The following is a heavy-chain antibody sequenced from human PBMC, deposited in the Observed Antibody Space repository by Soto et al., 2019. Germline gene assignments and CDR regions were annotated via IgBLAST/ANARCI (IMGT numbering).Heavy chain of an antibody. J-gene: IGHJ4*02. V-gene: IGHV4-31*03. Sequence: SETLSLTCTVSGGSISSGGYYWSRIRQHPGKGLEWIGYTYYSGSTYYNPSLKSRVTISVDTSKNQFSLKLSSVTAADTAVYYCARASVGATGDYFDYWGQGTLVTVSS. CDR3: ARASVGATGDYFDY. CDR2: TYYSGST. D-gene: IGHD1-26*01. CDR1: GGSISSGGYY.